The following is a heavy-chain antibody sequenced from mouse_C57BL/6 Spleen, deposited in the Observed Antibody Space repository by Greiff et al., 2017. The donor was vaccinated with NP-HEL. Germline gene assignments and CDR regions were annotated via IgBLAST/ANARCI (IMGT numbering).Heavy chain of an antibody. D-gene: IGHD2-3*01. J-gene: IGHJ1*03. Sequence: EVKLMESGGGLVQPGGSLKLSCAASGFTFSDYYMYWVRQTPEKRLEWVAYISNGGGSTYYPDTVKGRFNISRDNAKNTLYLQMSRLKSEDTAMYYCARHEWLLRWYFDVWGTGTTVTVSS. V-gene: IGHV5-12*01. CDR2: ISNGGGST. CDR1: GFTFSDYY. CDR3: ARHEWLLRWYFDV.